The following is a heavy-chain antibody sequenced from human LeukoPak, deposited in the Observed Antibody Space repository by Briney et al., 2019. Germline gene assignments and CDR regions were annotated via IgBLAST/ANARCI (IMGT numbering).Heavy chain of an antibody. Sequence: GSLRLSCAASGFTFSSYSMNWVRQAPGKGLEWVSSISSSSSYIYYADSVKGRFTISRDNAKNSLYLQMNSLRAEDTAVYYCARDVEMATNYFDYWGQGTLVTVSS. CDR1: GFTFSSYS. J-gene: IGHJ4*02. V-gene: IGHV3-21*01. CDR2: ISSSSSYI. CDR3: ARDVEMATNYFDY. D-gene: IGHD5-24*01.